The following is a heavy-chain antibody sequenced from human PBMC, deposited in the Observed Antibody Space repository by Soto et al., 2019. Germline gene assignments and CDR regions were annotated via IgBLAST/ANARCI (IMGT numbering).Heavy chain of an antibody. J-gene: IGHJ5*02. Sequence: QVQLQESGPGLVKPSGTLSLTCAVSGDSISSTNWWSWVRQPPGKGLEWIGEIYHSGNTNYNPSLKSRVILSVDKSKNQFFLKVNSVTVADTAVYYCARGGRQQQRDTWGRGILVTVSS. CDR2: IYHSGNT. CDR3: ARGGRQQQRDT. D-gene: IGHD3-16*01. V-gene: IGHV4-4*02. CDR1: GDSISSTNW.